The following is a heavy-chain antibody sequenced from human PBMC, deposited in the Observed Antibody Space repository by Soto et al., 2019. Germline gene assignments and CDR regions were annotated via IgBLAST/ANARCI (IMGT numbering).Heavy chain of an antibody. Sequence: GESLKISCKGSGYSFTSYWIGWVRQMPGKGLEWMGIIYPGDSDTRYSPSFQGQVTISADKSISTAYLQWSSLKASDTAMYYCARGTYGSGSYYTPTLFDYWGQGTLVTVSS. CDR2: IYPGDSDT. CDR1: GYSFTSYW. V-gene: IGHV5-51*01. D-gene: IGHD3-10*01. J-gene: IGHJ4*02. CDR3: ARGTYGSGSYYTPTLFDY.